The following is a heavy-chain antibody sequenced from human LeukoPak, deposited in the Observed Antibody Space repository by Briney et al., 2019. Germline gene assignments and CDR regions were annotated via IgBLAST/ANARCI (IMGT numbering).Heavy chain of an antibody. CDR2: IYTSGST. CDR1: GGSISSYY. Sequence: SETLSLTCSVSGGSISSYYWSWTRQPAGKGLEWIGRIYTSGSTNYNPSLKSRVTMSVDTSKNQFSLKLSSVTAADTAVYYCARDYCDYYYFDCWGQGTLVTVSS. D-gene: IGHD4-17*01. V-gene: IGHV4-4*07. J-gene: IGHJ4*02. CDR3: ARDYCDYYYFDC.